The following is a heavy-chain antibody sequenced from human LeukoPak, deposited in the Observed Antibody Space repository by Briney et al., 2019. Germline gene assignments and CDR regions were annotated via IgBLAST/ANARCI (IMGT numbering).Heavy chain of an antibody. J-gene: IGHJ4*02. D-gene: IGHD3-16*01. CDR1: GFTFSSYT. CDR2: IGTSSTTI. V-gene: IGHV3-48*04. CDR3: ARDPLGSGGEDYFDY. Sequence: LSGGALRLSCAASGFTFSSYTMNWVRQPPGKGLEWVSNIGTSSTTIYYADSVKGRFTISRDNAKNSLYLQMNSLRAEDTAVYYCARDPLGSGGEDYFDYWGQGTLVTVSS.